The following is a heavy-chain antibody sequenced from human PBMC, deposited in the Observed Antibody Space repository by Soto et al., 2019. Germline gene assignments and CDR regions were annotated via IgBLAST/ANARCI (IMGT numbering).Heavy chain of an antibody. D-gene: IGHD6-13*01. CDR3: AEQQRVLGCFVP. CDR2: IIPILGIA. J-gene: IGHJ5*02. V-gene: IGHV1-69*02. Sequence: GASVKVSCKASGGTFSSYTISWVRQAPGQGLEWMGRIIPILGIANYAQKFQGRVTITADKSTSTAYMELSSLRSEDTAVYYCAEQQRVLGCFVPWCQGILVTVSS. CDR1: GGTFSSYT.